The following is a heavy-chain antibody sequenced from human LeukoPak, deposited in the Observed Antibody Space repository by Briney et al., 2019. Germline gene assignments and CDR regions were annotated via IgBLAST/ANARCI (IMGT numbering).Heavy chain of an antibody. Sequence: ASVKVSCKASGYTFKNYGITWVRQAPGQGLEWMGWISPYNGNTIYAQNLQGRVTMTTDTSTTTAYMELRSLKSDDTAVYYCARGGVYCTSNSCPYNWFDPWGQGTPATVSS. D-gene: IGHD2-8*01. CDR1: GYTFKNYG. CDR3: ARGGVYCTSNSCPYNWFDP. V-gene: IGHV1-18*01. J-gene: IGHJ5*02. CDR2: ISPYNGNT.